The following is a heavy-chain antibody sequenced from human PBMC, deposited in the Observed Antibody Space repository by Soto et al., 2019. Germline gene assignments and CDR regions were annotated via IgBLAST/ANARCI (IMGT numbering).Heavy chain of an antibody. CDR3: ASTDSSAALHYHYYYGMDV. CDR2: IYYSGST. D-gene: IGHD6-25*01. CDR1: GGSISSYY. J-gene: IGHJ6*02. V-gene: IGHV4-59*01. Sequence: SEILSLTCTVSGGSISSYYWSWIRQPPGKGLEWIGYIYYSGSTNYNPSLKSRVTISVDTSKNQFSLKLSSVTAADTAVYYCASTDSSAALHYHYYYGMDVWPQGTTVIVSS.